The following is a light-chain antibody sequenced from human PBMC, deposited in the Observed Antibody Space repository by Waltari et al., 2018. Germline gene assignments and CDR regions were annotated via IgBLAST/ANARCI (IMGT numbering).Light chain of an antibody. J-gene: IGLJ3*02. Sequence: QSVLTQPPLASGTPGQRVTISCSVNSSTIGINTVTWYQQLPGTAPKLLIYANYHRPSGVPDRFSASKSDTSASLAISGLQSEDEADYFCATWDDSLNGRVFGGGTKLAVL. V-gene: IGLV1-44*01. CDR2: ANY. CDR1: SSTIGINT. CDR3: ATWDDSLNGRV.